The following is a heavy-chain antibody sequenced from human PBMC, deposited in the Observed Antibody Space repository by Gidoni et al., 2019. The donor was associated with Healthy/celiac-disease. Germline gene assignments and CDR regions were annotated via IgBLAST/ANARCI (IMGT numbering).Heavy chain of an antibody. D-gene: IGHD2-15*01. CDR3: AKDAEDIVVVVAATGPDY. Sequence: QVQLVESGGGVVQPGRSLRLSCAASGFTFSSYGMHWVRQAPGKGLEWVAVISYDGSNKYYADSVKGRFTISRDNSKNTLYLQMNSLRAEDTAVYYCAKDAEDIVVVVAATGPDYWGQGTLVTVSS. V-gene: IGHV3-30*18. CDR2: ISYDGSNK. J-gene: IGHJ4*02. CDR1: GFTFSSYG.